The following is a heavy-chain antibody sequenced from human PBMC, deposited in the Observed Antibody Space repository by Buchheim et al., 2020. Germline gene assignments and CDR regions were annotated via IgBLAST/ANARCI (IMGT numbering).Heavy chain of an antibody. J-gene: IGHJ6*02. CDR1: GYTFTSYY. D-gene: IGHD3-3*01. CDR3: ARDPSSYDFWSGYPPHYYYGMDV. CDR2: INPSGGST. V-gene: IGHV1-46*01. Sequence: QVQLVQSGAEVKKPGASVKVSCKASGYTFTSYYMHWVRQAPGQGLEWMGIINPSGGSTSYAQKFQGRVTMTRDTSTSTVYMELSSLRSEDTAVYYCARDPSSYDFWSGYPPHYYYGMDVWGQGTT.